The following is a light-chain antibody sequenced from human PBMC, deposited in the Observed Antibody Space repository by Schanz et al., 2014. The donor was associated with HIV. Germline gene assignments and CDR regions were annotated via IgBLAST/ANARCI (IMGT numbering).Light chain of an antibody. CDR3: QQYNNWPPELT. J-gene: IGKJ4*01. CDR2: GAS. V-gene: IGKV3-20*01. CDR1: QTVSSSY. Sequence: EIVLTQSPGTLSLSPGERATLSCRASQTVSSSYFAWYQQKPGQAPSLLLYGASYRATGVPDRFSGSESGTEFTLTISSLQSEDFAVYFCQQYNNWPPELTFGGGTKVEVK.